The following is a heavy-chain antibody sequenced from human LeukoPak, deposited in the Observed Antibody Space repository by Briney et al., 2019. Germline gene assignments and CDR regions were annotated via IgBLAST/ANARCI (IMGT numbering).Heavy chain of an antibody. D-gene: IGHD6-19*01. CDR2: IKQDGTKK. Sequence: GGSLRLSCAASGFTFTTYWMSWVRQPPGKGLEWVANIKQDGTKKYYVDSVKGRFTISRDNAKNTLYLQMNSLRAEDTAVYYCARGISSGWYLAFDIWGQGTMVTVSS. V-gene: IGHV3-7*01. CDR1: GFTFTTYW. J-gene: IGHJ3*02. CDR3: ARGISSGWYLAFDI.